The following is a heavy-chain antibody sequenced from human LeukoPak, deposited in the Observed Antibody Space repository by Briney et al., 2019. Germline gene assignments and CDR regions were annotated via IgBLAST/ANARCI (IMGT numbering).Heavy chain of an antibody. J-gene: IGHJ5*02. CDR1: GFFFPNYW. V-gene: IGHV5-51*01. D-gene: IGHD2-21*01. Sequence: GESLKISCEGSGFFFPNYWIGWVRQMPGKGLEWMGIIYPGDSDTRYSPSFQGHVTISADKSISAAYLQWSSLKASDTAIYYCASAKRGDSHWWFDPWGQGTLVTVSS. CDR2: IYPGDSDT. CDR3: ASAKRGDSHWWFDP.